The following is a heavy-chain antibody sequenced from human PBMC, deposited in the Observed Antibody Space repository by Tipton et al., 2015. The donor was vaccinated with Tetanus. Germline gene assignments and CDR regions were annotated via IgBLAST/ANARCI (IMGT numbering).Heavy chain of an antibody. CDR1: GFTFSSYA. D-gene: IGHD3-10*01. CDR3: ARDNPDLWLGEVRHYGMDV. CDR2: ISYDGSNK. J-gene: IGHJ6*02. V-gene: IGHV3-30-3*01. Sequence: SLRLSCAASGFTFSSYAMHWVRQAPGKGLEWVAVISYDGSNKYYADSVKGRFTISRDNSKNTLYLQMNSLRAEDTAVYYCARDNPDLWLGEVRHYGMDVWGQGTTVTVSS.